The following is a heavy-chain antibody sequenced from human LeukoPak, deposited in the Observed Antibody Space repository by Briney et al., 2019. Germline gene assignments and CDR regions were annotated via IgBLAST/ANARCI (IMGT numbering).Heavy chain of an antibody. J-gene: IGHJ4*02. D-gene: IGHD1-26*01. V-gene: IGHV1-69*13. Sequence: ASVKVSCKASGGTFSSYAISWVRQAPGQGLEWMGGIIPIFGTPKYAQKYQGRVTVTADESTSTAYMELSSLTSEDTAVYYCARDNKWELFALDYWGQRTLVTVSS. CDR1: GGTFSSYA. CDR2: IIPIFGTP. CDR3: ARDNKWELFALDY.